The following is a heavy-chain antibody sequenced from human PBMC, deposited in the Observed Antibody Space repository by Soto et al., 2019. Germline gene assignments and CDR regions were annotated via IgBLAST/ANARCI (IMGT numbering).Heavy chain of an antibody. Sequence: SETLSLTCAVYGGSFSGYYWSWIRQPPGKGLEWIGEINHSGSTNYNPSLKSRVTISVDTSKNQFSLKLSSVTAADTAVYYCARVGRYGRYAGGSYRVYYFDYWGQGTLVTVSS. D-gene: IGHD3-16*02. V-gene: IGHV4-34*01. CDR2: INHSGST. J-gene: IGHJ4*02. CDR1: GGSFSGYY. CDR3: ARVGRYGRYAGGSYRVYYFDY.